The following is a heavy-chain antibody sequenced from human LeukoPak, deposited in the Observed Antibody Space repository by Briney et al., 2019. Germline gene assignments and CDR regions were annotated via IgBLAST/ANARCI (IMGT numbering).Heavy chain of an antibody. CDR1: GGSISSYY. J-gene: IGHJ6*02. CDR2: IYYSGST. Sequence: SETLSLTCTVSGGSISSYYWSWIRQPPGKGLEWIGYIYYSGSTNYNPSLKSRVTISVDTSENQFSLKLSSVTAADTAVYYCGTAAGGDYYGMDVWGQGTTVTVSS. CDR3: GTAAGGDYYGMDV. V-gene: IGHV4-59*01. D-gene: IGHD6-13*01.